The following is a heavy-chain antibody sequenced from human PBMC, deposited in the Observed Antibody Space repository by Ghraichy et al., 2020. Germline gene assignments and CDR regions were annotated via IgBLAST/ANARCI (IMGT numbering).Heavy chain of an antibody. CDR2: IRSKASSYET. CDR3: TRGYCSDIGCYSFDS. Sequence: GGSLRLSCVASGFTFSGSAIHWVRQASGEGLEWVGRIRSKASSYETSFAASVRGRFTISRDDSKNTAYLQMDSLKTEDTALYYCTRGYCSDIGCYSFDSWGQGTLVTVSS. V-gene: IGHV3-73*01. J-gene: IGHJ4*02. CDR1: GFTFSGSA. D-gene: IGHD2-15*01.